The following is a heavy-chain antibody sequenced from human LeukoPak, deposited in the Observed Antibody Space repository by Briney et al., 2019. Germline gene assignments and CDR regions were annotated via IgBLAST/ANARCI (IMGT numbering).Heavy chain of an antibody. CDR1: GGTFSSYA. Sequence: ASVKVSCKASGGTFSSYAISWVRQAPGQGLEWMGGIIPIFGTANYAQKFQGRVTITTDESTSTAYMELCSLRSEDTAVYYCAIGGLSGIHYYYYYMDVWGKGTTVTVSS. V-gene: IGHV1-69*05. CDR3: AIGGLSGIHYYYYYMDV. D-gene: IGHD3-3*01. CDR2: IIPIFGTA. J-gene: IGHJ6*03.